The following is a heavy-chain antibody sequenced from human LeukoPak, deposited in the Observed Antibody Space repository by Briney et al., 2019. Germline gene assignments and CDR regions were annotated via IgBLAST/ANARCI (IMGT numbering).Heavy chain of an antibody. Sequence: GGSLRLSCAASGFTFSSYSMNRVRQAPGKGLEWVSSISGSSSYIYYADSVKGRFTISRDNAKNSLYLQMNSLRAEDTAVYYCARDIAVAVKDAFDIWGQGTMVTVSS. CDR2: ISGSSSYI. J-gene: IGHJ3*02. CDR3: ARDIAVAVKDAFDI. CDR1: GFTFSSYS. D-gene: IGHD6-19*01. V-gene: IGHV3-21*01.